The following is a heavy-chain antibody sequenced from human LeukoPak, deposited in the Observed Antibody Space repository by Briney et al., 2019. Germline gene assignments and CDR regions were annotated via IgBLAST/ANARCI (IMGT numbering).Heavy chain of an antibody. V-gene: IGHV1-2*02. J-gene: IGHJ4*02. CDR1: GYTFTGYY. CDR2: INPNSGGT. D-gene: IGHD1-26*01. Sequence: ASVKVSCKASGYTFTGYYMHWVRQAPGQGLEWLGWINPNSGGTNYAQKFQGRVTMTGDTSISTAYMELSRLRSDDTAVYYCAREDIVGATPFDYWGQGTLVTVSS. CDR3: AREDIVGATPFDY.